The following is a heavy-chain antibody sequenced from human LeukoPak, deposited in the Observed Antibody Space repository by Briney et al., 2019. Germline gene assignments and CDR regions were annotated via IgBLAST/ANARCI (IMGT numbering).Heavy chain of an antibody. J-gene: IGHJ3*02. CDR1: GFTFSSYA. Sequence: PGGSLRLSCAASGFTFSSYAMSWVRQAPVKGLEWVSVISGSGGSTYYADSVKGRFTISRDNSKNTLYLQMNSLRAEDTAVYYCAKHWHHTSRSSGYDAFDIWGQGTMVTVSS. CDR3: AKHWHHTSRSSGYDAFDI. D-gene: IGHD3-3*01. V-gene: IGHV3-23*01. CDR2: ISGSGGST.